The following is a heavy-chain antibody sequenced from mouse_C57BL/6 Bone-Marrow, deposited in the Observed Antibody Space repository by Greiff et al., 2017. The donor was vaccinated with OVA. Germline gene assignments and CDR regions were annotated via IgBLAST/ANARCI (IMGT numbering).Heavy chain of an antibody. D-gene: IGHD1-1*01. CDR2: IWSGGST. J-gene: IGHJ3*01. CDR3: ASKAEYSGSAWFSY. CDR1: GFPLISHG. V-gene: IGHV2-2*01. Sequence: VKLMESGPGLVQPSQSLSITCTVSGFPLISHGVHWVRQSPGKGLEWLGVIWSGGSTDYNAALISRLSISKDNSKSQVFFKMNSLQADDTAIYYCASKAEYSGSAWFSYWGQGTLVTVSA.